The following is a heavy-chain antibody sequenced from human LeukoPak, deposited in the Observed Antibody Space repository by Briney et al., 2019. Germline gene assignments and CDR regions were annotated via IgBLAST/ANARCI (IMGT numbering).Heavy chain of an antibody. CDR2: INAGNGNT. V-gene: IGHV1-3*03. CDR3: ARAARSGYYGPRERYYFDY. Sequence: ASVKVSCKASGYTFTSYAMHWVRQAPGQRLEWMGWINAGNGNTKYSQEFQGRVTITRDTSASTAYMELSSLRSEDMAVYYCARAARSGYYGPRERYYFDYWGQGTLVTVSS. CDR1: GYTFTSYA. J-gene: IGHJ4*02. D-gene: IGHD3-22*01.